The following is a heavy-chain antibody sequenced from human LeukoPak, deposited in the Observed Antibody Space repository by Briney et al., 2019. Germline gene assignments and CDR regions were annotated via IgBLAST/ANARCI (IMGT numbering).Heavy chain of an antibody. CDR3: ARVWFGELLSSWFDP. D-gene: IGHD3-10*01. J-gene: IGHJ5*02. Sequence: GGSLRLSCAASGFSVSSNYVIWVRQAPGKGLEWVSVIYSGGSTYYADSVRGRFTISRDNSKNTLYLQMNSLRAEDTAVYYCARVWFGELLSSWFDPWGQGTLVTVSS. CDR2: IYSGGST. V-gene: IGHV3-53*01. CDR1: GFSVSSNY.